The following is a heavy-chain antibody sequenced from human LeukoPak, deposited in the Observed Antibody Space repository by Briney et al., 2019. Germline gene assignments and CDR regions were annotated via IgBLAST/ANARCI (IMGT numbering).Heavy chain of an antibody. Sequence: PGGSLRLSCAASGFTFDDYAMHWVRQAPGKGLEWVSGISWNSGSIGYADSVKGRFTISRDNAKNSLYLQMNSLRAEDMALYYCAKDRYSSGWSPDYWGQGTLVTVSS. V-gene: IGHV3-9*03. CDR2: ISWNSGSI. D-gene: IGHD6-19*01. J-gene: IGHJ4*02. CDR1: GFTFDDYA. CDR3: AKDRYSSGWSPDY.